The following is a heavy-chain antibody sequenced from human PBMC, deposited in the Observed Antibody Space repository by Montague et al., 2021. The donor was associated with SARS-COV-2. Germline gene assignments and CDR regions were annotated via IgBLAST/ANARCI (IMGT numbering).Heavy chain of an antibody. Sequence: SLRLSCAASGSSYTIHYMSWVRQAPGKGLQWIAKIVREGTETYYXXSLRGRFIVSRDNAKKSMTLEMHSLTVDDTAVYYCVREVWWSFDLWGQGAPVTVSS. CDR1: GSSYTIHY. J-gene: IGHJ4*02. V-gene: IGHV3-7*03. D-gene: IGHD2-8*02. CDR3: VREVWWSFDL. CDR2: IVREGTET.